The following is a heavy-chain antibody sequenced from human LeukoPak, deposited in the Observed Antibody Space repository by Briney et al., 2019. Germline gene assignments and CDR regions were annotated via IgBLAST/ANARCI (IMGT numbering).Heavy chain of an antibody. J-gene: IGHJ6*02. CDR3: AKSVMHDYYYYGMDV. CDR1: GFTFSSYA. Sequence: GGSLRLSCAVSGFTFSSYAMSWVRQAPGKGLEWVSVISVSGGSMYYADSVKGRFTISRDNAKNSLYLQMNSLRAEDTALYYCAKSVMHDYYYYGMDVWGQGTTVTVSS. V-gene: IGHV3-23*01. D-gene: IGHD2-21*01. CDR2: ISVSGGSM.